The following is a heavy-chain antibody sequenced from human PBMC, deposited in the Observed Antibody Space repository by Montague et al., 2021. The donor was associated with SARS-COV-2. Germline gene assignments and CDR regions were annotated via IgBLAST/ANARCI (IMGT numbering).Heavy chain of an antibody. J-gene: IGHJ6*02. D-gene: IGHD3-10*01. CDR3: ASSGGYYYYYQGVDV. Sequence: SETLSLTCTVSGGSITVSRYDWVWIRQPPGKGLEWIGSVHYTGTTSYNASLKSRLTISVDTSENQFSLKMTSVTASDTAVYYCASSGGYYYYYQGVDVWGQGTTVTVSS. V-gene: IGHV4-39*01. CDR2: VHYTGTT. CDR1: GGSITVSRYD.